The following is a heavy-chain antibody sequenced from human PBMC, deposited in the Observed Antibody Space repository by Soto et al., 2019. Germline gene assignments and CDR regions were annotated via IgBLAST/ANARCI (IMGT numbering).Heavy chain of an antibody. CDR1: GLTFSDYY. Sequence: GGSLRLSCAASGLTFSDYYMTWVRQAPGRGLEWISYSSNSGTFARYATSVKGRFSISRDNASNSLYLEMNSLRVEDTAVYYCARSGDNFNALDYWGQGTPVTVSS. CDR2: SSNSGTFA. V-gene: IGHV3-11*06. D-gene: IGHD1-1*01. J-gene: IGHJ4*02. CDR3: ARSGDNFNALDY.